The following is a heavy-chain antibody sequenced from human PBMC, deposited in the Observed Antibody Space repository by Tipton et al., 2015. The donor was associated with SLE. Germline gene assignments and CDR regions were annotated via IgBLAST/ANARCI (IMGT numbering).Heavy chain of an antibody. CDR2: MFYTGSA. V-gene: IGHV4-38-2*02. Sequence: TLSLTCTVSGHSISTTYYWGWIRQPPGKGLQWIGAMFYTGSAHYNPSLKGRVAISVDTSKNVFSLNISSVTAADTAIYYCVRLRREHQIVRLGWFWGLGTLVTVSS. D-gene: IGHD2/OR15-2a*01. J-gene: IGHJ1*01. CDR1: GHSISTTYY. CDR3: VRLRREHQIVRLGWF.